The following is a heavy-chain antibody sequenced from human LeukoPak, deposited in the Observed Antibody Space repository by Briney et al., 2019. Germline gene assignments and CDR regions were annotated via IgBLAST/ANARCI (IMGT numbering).Heavy chain of an antibody. J-gene: IGHJ4*02. D-gene: IGHD3-22*01. CDR2: ISYDGSNK. Sequence: QTGGSLRLSCAASGFTFSSYAMHWVRQAPGKGLEWVAVISYDGSNKYYADSVKGRFTISRDNSKNTLYLQMNSLRAEDTAVYYCARDSVRPGSSGYILDYWGQGTLVTVSS. V-gene: IGHV3-30*04. CDR3: ARDSVRPGSSGYILDY. CDR1: GFTFSSYA.